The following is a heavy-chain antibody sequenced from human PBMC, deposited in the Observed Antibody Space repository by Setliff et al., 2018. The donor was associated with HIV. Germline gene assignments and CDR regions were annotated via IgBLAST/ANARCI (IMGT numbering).Heavy chain of an antibody. Sequence: GESLKISCKGSGYNFSKYWIAWVRKMPGKGLEWMGIIYAGDSDIKYSPSLEGRVTILVDKSISTAYLQWSSLKASDTAIYYCARDWEGHTWPYYYYVDVWGQGTTVTVSS. D-gene: IGHD1-26*01. V-gene: IGHV5-51*01. CDR2: IYAGDSDI. CDR1: GYNFSKYW. J-gene: IGHJ6*03. CDR3: ARDWEGHTWPYYYYVDV.